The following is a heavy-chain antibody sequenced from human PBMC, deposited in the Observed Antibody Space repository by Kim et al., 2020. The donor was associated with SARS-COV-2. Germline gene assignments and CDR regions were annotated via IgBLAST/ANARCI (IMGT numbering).Heavy chain of an antibody. D-gene: IGHD3-3*01. J-gene: IGHJ6*03. Sequence: SGPTLVNPTQTLTLTCTFSGFSLSTSGMCVSWIRQPPGKALEWLARIDWDDDKYYSTSLKTRLTISKDTSKNQVVLTMTNMDPVDTATYYCARNRFYRIFGVEGYYMDVWGKGTPVTVSS. CDR3: ARNRFYRIFGVEGYYMDV. V-gene: IGHV2-70*11. CDR2: IDWDDDK. CDR1: GFSLSTSGMC.